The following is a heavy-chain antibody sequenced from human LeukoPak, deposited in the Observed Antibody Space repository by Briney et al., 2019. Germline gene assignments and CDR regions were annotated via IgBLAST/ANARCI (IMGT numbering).Heavy chain of an antibody. CDR1: GGSISSGSYY. Sequence: SQTLSLTCTVSGGSISSGSYYWSWIRQPAGKGLEWIGYIYYSGSTNYNPSLKSRVAISVDTSKNQFSLKLSSVTAADTAVYYCARHGRGIAVAGTFDYWGQGTLVTVSS. D-gene: IGHD6-19*01. CDR2: IYYSGST. CDR3: ARHGRGIAVAGTFDY. J-gene: IGHJ4*02. V-gene: IGHV4-61*09.